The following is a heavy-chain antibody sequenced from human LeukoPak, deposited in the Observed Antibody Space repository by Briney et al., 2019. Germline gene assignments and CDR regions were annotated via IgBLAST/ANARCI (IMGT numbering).Heavy chain of an antibody. D-gene: IGHD1-7*01. CDR1: GFTFDDYA. V-gene: IGHV3-9*01. J-gene: IGHJ4*02. CDR3: AKVAGTTPKPMYYFDY. CDR2: ISWNSGSI. Sequence: GRSLRLSCAASGFTFDDYAMHWVRQAPGKGLEWVSGISWNSGSIGYADSVKGRFTISRDNAKNSLYLQMNSLRAEDTALYYCAKVAGTTPKPMYYFDYWGQGTLVTVSS.